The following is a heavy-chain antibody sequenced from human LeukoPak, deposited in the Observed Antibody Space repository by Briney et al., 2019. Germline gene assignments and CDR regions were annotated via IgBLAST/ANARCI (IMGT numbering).Heavy chain of an antibody. CDR3: ARDVDCSSTSCHPEDY. CDR1: GGTFSSYA. D-gene: IGHD2-2*01. Sequence: ASVKVSCKASGGTFSSYAISWVRQAPGQGLEWMGWISAYNGNTNYAQKLQGRVTMTTDTSTSTAYMELRSLRSDDTAVYYCARDVDCSSTSCHPEDYWGQGTLVTVSS. V-gene: IGHV1-18*01. CDR2: ISAYNGNT. J-gene: IGHJ4*02.